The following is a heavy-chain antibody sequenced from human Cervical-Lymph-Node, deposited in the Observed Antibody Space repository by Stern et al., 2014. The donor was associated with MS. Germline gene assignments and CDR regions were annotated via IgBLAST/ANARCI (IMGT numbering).Heavy chain of an antibody. V-gene: IGHV3-23*04. CDR3: ARESQNYYGMDV. Sequence: EVQLVQSGGTLARPGESLRVSCAASGFTFSTYAMAWVRQAPGKGLEWVSRISSSGSVSNSADSVKGRFTVSRDNSKNTLYLQLNNLRVNDTATYYCARESQNYYGMDVWGQGTTVTVSS. CDR1: GFTFSTYA. J-gene: IGHJ6*02. CDR2: ISSSGSVS.